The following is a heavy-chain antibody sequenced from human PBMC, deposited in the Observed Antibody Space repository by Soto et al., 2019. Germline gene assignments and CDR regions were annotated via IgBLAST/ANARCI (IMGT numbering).Heavy chain of an antibody. CDR2: FDPEDGET. J-gene: IGHJ4*02. CDR1: GYTLTELS. V-gene: IGHV1-24*01. Sequence: GASVKVSCKVSGYTLTELSMHWVRQAPGKGLEWMGGFDPEDGETIYAQKFQGRVTMTEDTSTDTAYMELSSLRSEDTAVYYCATKSYYDFWSGYYTHYSDYWGQGTLVTVSS. D-gene: IGHD3-3*01. CDR3: ATKSYYDFWSGYYTHYSDY.